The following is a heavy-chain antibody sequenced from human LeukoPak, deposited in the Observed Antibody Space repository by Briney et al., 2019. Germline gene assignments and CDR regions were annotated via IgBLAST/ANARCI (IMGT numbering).Heavy chain of an antibody. V-gene: IGHV3-33*01. J-gene: IGHJ6*02. CDR1: GFILNDYG. D-gene: IGHD2-8*01. Sequence: GGSLRLSCAASGFILNDYGMHWVRQAPGKGLEWVADIWFDKNQHFADSVRGRFAISRDNSKNTVYLQINSLRAEDTAVYYCARDRHCVNGVCHSPPGMDVWGQGTTVTVSS. CDR2: IWFDKNQ. CDR3: ARDRHCVNGVCHSPPGMDV.